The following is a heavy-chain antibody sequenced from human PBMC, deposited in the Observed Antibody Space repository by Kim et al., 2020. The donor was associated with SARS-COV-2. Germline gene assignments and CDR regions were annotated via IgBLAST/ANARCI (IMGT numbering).Heavy chain of an antibody. CDR3: TTGCRPVGSTPFDF. J-gene: IGHJ4*02. D-gene: IGHD1-26*01. CDR1: GLTFTNAW. V-gene: IGHV3-15*01. Sequence: GGSLRLSCAASGLTFTNAWMAWVRQAPWKGLEWVGRIKSKTDGGTTDYAAPVKGRFTISRDDSKSTLYLHMNSLKTEDTALYYCTTGCRPVGSTPFDFWGQGTLVTVSS. CDR2: IKSKTDGGTT.